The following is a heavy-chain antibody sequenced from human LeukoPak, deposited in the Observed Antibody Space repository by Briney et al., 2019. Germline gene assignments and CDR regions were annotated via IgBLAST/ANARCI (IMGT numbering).Heavy chain of an antibody. CDR3: AKHSSITPRDAFDL. D-gene: IGHD6-6*01. Sequence: GGSLRLSCAASGFTFSSYSMNWVRQAPGKGLEWVSSISSTQTPGKGLEWVSSISRTSTYIYYADSVKGRFTISRDNAKNSLYLQMNSLRAEDTAVYYCAKHSSITPRDAFDLWGQGTMVTVSS. CDR2: ISRTSTYI. V-gene: IGHV3-21*01. CDR1: GFTFSSYS. J-gene: IGHJ3*01.